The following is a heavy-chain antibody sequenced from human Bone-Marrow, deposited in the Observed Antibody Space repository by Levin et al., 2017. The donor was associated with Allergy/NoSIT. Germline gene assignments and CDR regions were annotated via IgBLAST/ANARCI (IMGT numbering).Heavy chain of an antibody. CDR2: IKSDGSST. Sequence: GGSLRLSCAASGFTFSDYWMHWVRQAPGKGLVWVSHIKSDGSSTSYADSVKGRFTISRDNAKNTLDLQMNSLKAEDTAVYYCARGGAVGTFDYWGQGTLVTVSS. D-gene: IGHD6-13*01. CDR3: ARGGAVGTFDY. J-gene: IGHJ4*02. CDR1: GFTFSDYW. V-gene: IGHV3-74*01.